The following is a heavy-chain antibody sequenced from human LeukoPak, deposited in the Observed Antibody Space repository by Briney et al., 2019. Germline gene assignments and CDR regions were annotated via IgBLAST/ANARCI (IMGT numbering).Heavy chain of an antibody. D-gene: IGHD3-10*01. CDR3: ARGGGTYGPGTSVFDY. J-gene: IGHJ4*02. V-gene: IGHV3-7*01. CDR2: IKQGGSEK. CDR1: GFTFSSYW. Sequence: GGSLRLSCAASGFTFSSYWMSWVRQAPGKRLEWVANIKQGGSEKYYVDSVKGRFTISRDNAMKSLFLQLNSLRGEDTAVYYCARGGGTYGPGTSVFDYWGQGTLVTVSS.